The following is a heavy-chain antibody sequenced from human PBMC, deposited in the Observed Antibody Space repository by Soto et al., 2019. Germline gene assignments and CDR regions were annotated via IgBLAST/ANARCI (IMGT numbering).Heavy chain of an antibody. D-gene: IGHD3-10*01. J-gene: IGHJ5*02. Sequence: QVQLQESGPGLVKPSQTLSLTCTVSGGSISSGGYYWSWIRQHPGKGLEWIGYIYYSGSTYYSPSLKSRVTMSVDTSKNQFSLKLSSVTAADTAVYYCARVHYYGSQTFDPWGQGTLVTVSS. CDR3: ARVHYYGSQTFDP. CDR2: IYYSGST. CDR1: GGSISSGGYY. V-gene: IGHV4-31*03.